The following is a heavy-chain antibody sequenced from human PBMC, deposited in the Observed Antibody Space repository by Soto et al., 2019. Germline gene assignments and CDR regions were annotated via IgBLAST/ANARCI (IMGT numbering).Heavy chain of an antibody. CDR3: ARGPVELWFGDLISYYYMYV. V-gene: IGHV1-3*01. Sequence: QVQLVQSGAEVKKPGASVKVSCKASGYTFTSYAMHWVRQAPGQRLEWMGWINAGNGNTKYSQKFQGRVTITRATSASTAYMELSSLRSEDTSVYYCARGPVELWFGDLISYYYMYVWGKGTTVTVSS. J-gene: IGHJ6*03. D-gene: IGHD3-10*01. CDR1: GYTFTSYA. CDR2: INAGNGNT.